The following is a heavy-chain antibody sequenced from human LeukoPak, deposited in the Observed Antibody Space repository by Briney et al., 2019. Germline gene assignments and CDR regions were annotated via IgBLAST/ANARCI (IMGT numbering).Heavy chain of an antibody. V-gene: IGHV4-34*01. CDR3: ARKGPLRDNIPFMDD. J-gene: IGHJ6*03. CDR1: GGSFSGYY. D-gene: IGHD5/OR15-5a*01. Sequence: SETLSLTCAVYGGSFSGYYWSWIRQPPGKGLEWIGEITDSGSTNYNPSLKSRVTISVDRSRNQFSLKLSSVTAADTAVYFRARKGPLRDNIPFMDDWGEGTTVTVSS. CDR2: ITDSGST.